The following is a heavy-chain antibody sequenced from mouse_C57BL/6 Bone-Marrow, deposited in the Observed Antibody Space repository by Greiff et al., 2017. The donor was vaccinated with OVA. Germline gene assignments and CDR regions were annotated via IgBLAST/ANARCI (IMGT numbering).Heavy chain of an antibody. CDR1: GFTFSDFY. J-gene: IGHJ2*01. V-gene: IGHV7-1*01. CDR2: SRNKANDYTT. CDR3: ARVALLGDYFDY. D-gene: IGHD4-1*01. Sequence: EVKVVESGGGLVQSGRSLRLSCATSGFTFSDFYMEWVRQAPGKGLEWIAASRNKANDYTTEYSASVKGRFIVSRDTSQSILYLQMNALRAEDTAIYYCARVALLGDYFDYWGQGTTLTVSS.